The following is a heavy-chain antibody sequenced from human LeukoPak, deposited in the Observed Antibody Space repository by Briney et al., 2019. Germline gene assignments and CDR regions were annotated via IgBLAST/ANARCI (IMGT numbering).Heavy chain of an antibody. CDR1: GGSFSGYY. D-gene: IGHD3-22*01. J-gene: IGHJ4*02. Sequence: PSETLSLTCAVYGGSFSGYYWSWIRQPPGKGLEWIGEINHSGSTNYNPSLKSRVTISVDTSKNQFSLKLSSVTAADTAVYYCARGGYYDSSGYYPSDWGQGTLVTVSS. CDR3: ARGGYYDSSGYYPSD. V-gene: IGHV4-34*01. CDR2: INHSGST.